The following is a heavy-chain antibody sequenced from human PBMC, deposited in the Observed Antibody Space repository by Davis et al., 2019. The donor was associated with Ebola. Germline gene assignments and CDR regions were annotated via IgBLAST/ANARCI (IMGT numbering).Heavy chain of an antibody. CDR1: GGSISSYY. CDR3: ARDPHALGYCSGGSCSTYGMDV. CDR2: IYYSGST. J-gene: IGHJ6*02. Sequence: SETLSLTCPVSGGSISSYYWSWIRQPPGKGLEWIGYIYYSGSTNYNPSLKSRVTISVDTSKNQFSLKLSSVTAADTAVYYCARDPHALGYCSGGSCSTYGMDVWGQGTTVTVSS. D-gene: IGHD2-15*01. V-gene: IGHV4-59*01.